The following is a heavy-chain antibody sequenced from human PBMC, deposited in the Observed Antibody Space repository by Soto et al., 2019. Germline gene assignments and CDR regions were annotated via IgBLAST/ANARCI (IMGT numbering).Heavy chain of an antibody. Sequence: QVQLQESGPGLVKPSETLSLTCTVSGGSVSSGSYYWSWIRQPPGKGLEWIGYIFYSGSTNYNPSLKSRVTISVDTSKNQFSLKLSSVTAADTAVYYCAIEPTTMTNYYYYALDVWGQGTTVTVSS. V-gene: IGHV4-61*01. D-gene: IGHD4-17*01. CDR2: IFYSGST. J-gene: IGHJ6*02. CDR3: AIEPTTMTNYYYYALDV. CDR1: GGSVSSGSYY.